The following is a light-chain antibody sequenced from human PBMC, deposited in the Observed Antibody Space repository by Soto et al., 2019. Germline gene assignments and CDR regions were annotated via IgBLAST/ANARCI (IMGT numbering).Light chain of an antibody. Sequence: QSVLTQPPSVSGAPGQRVTISCTGSSSNIGAGYDVHWYQQLPGTAPKVLIYGNSNRPSGVPDRFSGSSSGTSASLAITGLQAEAEADYYCQSYDSSLSGSVFGGGTKLTVL. J-gene: IGLJ2*01. CDR3: QSYDSSLSGSV. CDR1: SSNIGAGYD. V-gene: IGLV1-40*01. CDR2: GNS.